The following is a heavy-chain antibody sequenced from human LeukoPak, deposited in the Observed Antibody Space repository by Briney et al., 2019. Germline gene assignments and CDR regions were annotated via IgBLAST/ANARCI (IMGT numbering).Heavy chain of an antibody. CDR3: ARHGTGLKAFNA. D-gene: IGHD1-14*01. Sequence: SETLSLTCTVSSGSISSYYWSWIRQPPGKGLEWIGQIYYSGDTRYNPSLKSRVTISVDVSKNQFSLKLNSVTAADTALYYCARHGTGLKAFNAWGQGTMVTVSS. CDR1: SGSISSYY. V-gene: IGHV4-59*08. J-gene: IGHJ3*01. CDR2: IYYSGDT.